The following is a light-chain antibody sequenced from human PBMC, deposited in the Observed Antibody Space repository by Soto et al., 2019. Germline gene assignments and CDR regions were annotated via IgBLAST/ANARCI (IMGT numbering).Light chain of an antibody. J-gene: IGKJ1*01. Sequence: ETVLTQSSATLSVSPGERATLSCRASQSVSSNLAWYQHAPGQAPRLLIYGASTRATGIPARFSGSGSGTEFTLTISSLQSEDFAVYSCQQYNNWPPWTFGQGTKV. CDR3: QQYNNWPPWT. V-gene: IGKV3-15*01. CDR2: GAS. CDR1: QSVSSN.